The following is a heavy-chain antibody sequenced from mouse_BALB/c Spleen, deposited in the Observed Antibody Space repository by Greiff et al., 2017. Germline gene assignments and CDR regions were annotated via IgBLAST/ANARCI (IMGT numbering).Heavy chain of an antibody. J-gene: IGHJ2*01. CDR3: ARHVWFDY. CDR1: GFAFSSYD. CDR2: ISSGGGST. D-gene: IGHD2-10*02. Sequence: EVNVVESGGGLVKPGGSLKLSCAASGFAFSSYDMSWVRQTPEKRLEWVAYISSGGGSTYYPDTVKGRFTISRDNAKNTLYLQMSSLKSEDTAMYYCARHVWFDYWGQGTTLTVSS. V-gene: IGHV5-12-1*01.